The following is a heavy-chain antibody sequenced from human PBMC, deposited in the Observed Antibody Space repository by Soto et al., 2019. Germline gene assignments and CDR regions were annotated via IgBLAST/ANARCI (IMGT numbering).Heavy chain of an antibody. D-gene: IGHD1-1*01. Sequence: QVQVQQWGAGLLKFSETLSLTCAVNGGSFSGWHWNRIRQPPGKGLEWIGEASHTGGTNNNPSLESLVTISVDRSTTQLSLKLPSVSAADTAVYYCARSRNLDVWGPGTTVIVSS. CDR1: GGSFSGWH. V-gene: IGHV4-34*01. CDR3: ARSRNLDV. CDR2: ASHTGGT. J-gene: IGHJ6*02.